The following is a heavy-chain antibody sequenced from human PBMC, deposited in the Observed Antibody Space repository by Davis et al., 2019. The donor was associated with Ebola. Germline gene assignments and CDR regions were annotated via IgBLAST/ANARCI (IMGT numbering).Heavy chain of an antibody. J-gene: IGHJ6*02. CDR2: ISSSSSTI. D-gene: IGHD3-3*01. CDR1: GFTFSSYA. V-gene: IGHV3-48*02. CDR3: ARVGLETLYGMDV. Sequence: GESLKISCAASGFTFSSYAMSWVRQAPGKGLEWVSYISSSSSTIYYADSVKGRFTISRDNAKNSLYLQMNSLRDEETAVYYCARVGLETLYGMDVWGQGTTVTVSS.